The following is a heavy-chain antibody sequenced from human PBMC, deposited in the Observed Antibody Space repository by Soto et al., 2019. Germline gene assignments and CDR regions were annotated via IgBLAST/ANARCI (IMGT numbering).Heavy chain of an antibody. CDR3: ARDWGGWHSSGYYEDDAFDI. Sequence: ASVKVSCKASGYTFTSYGISWVRQAPGQGLEWMGWISAYNGNTNYAQKLQGRVTMTTDTSTSTAYMELRSLRSDDTAVYYCARDWGGWHSSGYYEDDAFDIWGQGTMVTVSS. CDR1: GYTFTSYG. CDR2: ISAYNGNT. D-gene: IGHD3-22*01. V-gene: IGHV1-18*04. J-gene: IGHJ3*02.